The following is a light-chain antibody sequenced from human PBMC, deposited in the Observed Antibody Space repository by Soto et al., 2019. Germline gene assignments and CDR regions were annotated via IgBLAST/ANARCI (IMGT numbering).Light chain of an antibody. CDR1: QNIISL. CDR3: QQYHSAWT. J-gene: IGKJ1*01. Sequence: DIQMPQSPSTLSASVGDRVTITCRASQNIISLLAWFQQQPGKAPKLLRYDASTFQSGVPARFSGSGSGTEFTLTICSLQPEDVATYYCQQYHSAWTFGQGTKVEFK. CDR2: DAS. V-gene: IGKV1-5*01.